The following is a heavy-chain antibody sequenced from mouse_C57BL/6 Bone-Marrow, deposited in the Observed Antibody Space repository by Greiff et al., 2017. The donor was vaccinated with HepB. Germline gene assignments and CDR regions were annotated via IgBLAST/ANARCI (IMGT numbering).Heavy chain of an antibody. CDR2: IWRGGST. CDR3: AKPHYGREAMDY. V-gene: IGHV2-5*01. CDR1: GFSLTSYG. J-gene: IGHJ4*01. Sequence: VNVVESGPGLVQPSQSLSITCTVSGFSLTSYGVHWVRQSPGKGLEWLGVIWRGGSTDYNAAFMSRLSITKDNSKSQVFFKMNSLQADDTAIYYCAKPHYGREAMDYWGQGTSVTVSS. D-gene: IGHD1-1*01.